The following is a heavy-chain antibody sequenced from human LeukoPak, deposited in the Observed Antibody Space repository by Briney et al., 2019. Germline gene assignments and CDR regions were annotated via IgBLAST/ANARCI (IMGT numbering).Heavy chain of an antibody. Sequence: GGSLRLSCAASGFSFNTYNMNWVRQAPGKGLEWVSLISGGGGSTYYADSVKGRFNMSRDNSKNTLYLQMNSLRAEDTAVYYCAKGIVAANTPFDYWGQGALVTVSS. CDR1: GFSFNTYN. CDR2: ISGGGGST. CDR3: AKGIVAANTPFDY. D-gene: IGHD1-26*01. J-gene: IGHJ4*02. V-gene: IGHV3-23*01.